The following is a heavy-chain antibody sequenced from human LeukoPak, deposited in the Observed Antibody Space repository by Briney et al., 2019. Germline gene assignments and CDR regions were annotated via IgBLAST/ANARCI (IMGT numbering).Heavy chain of an antibody. V-gene: IGHV5-51*01. D-gene: IGHD1-26*01. CDR1: GYSFTSYW. CDR2: IYPGDSDT. Sequence: PGESLQIFCKGSGYSFTSYWIGWVRQMPGKGLEWMGTIYPGDSDTTYSPSFQGQVTISADKSISTAYLQWSSLKASDTAMYYCARQKYSPDAFDIWGQGTMVTVSS. J-gene: IGHJ3*02. CDR3: ARQKYSPDAFDI.